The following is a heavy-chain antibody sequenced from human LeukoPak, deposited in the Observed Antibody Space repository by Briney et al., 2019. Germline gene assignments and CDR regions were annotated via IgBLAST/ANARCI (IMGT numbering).Heavy chain of an antibody. V-gene: IGHV3-23*01. J-gene: IGHJ6*02. D-gene: IGHD2-21*02. CDR1: GFTFSSYA. CDR3: AKDRGKYCGGDCYSGYYYGMDV. CDR2: ISGSGGST. Sequence: GGSLRLSCAASGFTFSSYAMSWVRQPPGKGLEWVSAISGSGGSTYYADSVKGRFTISRDNSKNTLYLQMNSLRAEDTAVYYCAKDRGKYCGGDCYSGYYYGMDVWGQGTTVTVSS.